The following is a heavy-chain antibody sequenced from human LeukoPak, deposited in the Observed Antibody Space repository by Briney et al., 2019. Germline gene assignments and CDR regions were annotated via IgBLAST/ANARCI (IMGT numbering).Heavy chain of an antibody. V-gene: IGHV1-69*05. CDR1: GGTFSSYA. CDR2: IIPIFGTA. D-gene: IGHD4-11*01. J-gene: IGHJ5*02. CDR3: ARVYNNWFDP. Sequence: GASVKVSCKASGGTFSSYAISWVRQAPGQGLEWMGGIIPIFGTANYAQKFQGRVTITTDESTSTAYMELSSLRSEDTAVYYCARVYNNWFDPWGQGTLVTVSS.